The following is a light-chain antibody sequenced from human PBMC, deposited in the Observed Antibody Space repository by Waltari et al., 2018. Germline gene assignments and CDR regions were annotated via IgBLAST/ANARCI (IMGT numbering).Light chain of an antibody. Sequence: QSALTQPAPVSGSPGQSITISCPGTSSDFGTFDYFSWYQQHPGKAPKLMIYDVTKRPSGIANRFSGSKSGNTASLTISGLQAEDEADYYCSSYTTSSTVYVFGTGTKVTVL. J-gene: IGLJ1*01. CDR3: SSYTTSSTVYV. V-gene: IGLV2-14*03. CDR2: DVT. CDR1: SSDFGTFDY.